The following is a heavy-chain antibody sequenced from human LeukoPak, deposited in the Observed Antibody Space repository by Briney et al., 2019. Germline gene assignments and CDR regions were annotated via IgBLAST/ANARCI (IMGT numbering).Heavy chain of an antibody. V-gene: IGHV4-39*07. CDR1: GGSISSSSYY. D-gene: IGHD6-13*01. CDR3: ARDPEPSSSYRWFDP. J-gene: IGHJ5*02. CDR2: IYYSGST. Sequence: SETLSLTCTVSGGSISSSSYYWGWIRQPPGKGLEWIGSIYYSGSTYYNPSLKSRVTISVDKSKNQFSLNLSSVTAADTAVYYCARDPEPSSSYRWFDPWGQGALVTVSS.